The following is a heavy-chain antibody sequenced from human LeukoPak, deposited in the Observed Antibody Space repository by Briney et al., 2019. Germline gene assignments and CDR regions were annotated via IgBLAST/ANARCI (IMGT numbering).Heavy chain of an antibody. CDR2: IYTSGST. V-gene: IGHV4-61*02. CDR1: GGSISSGSYY. J-gene: IGHJ6*02. CDR3: ARDHLYYYYGMDV. Sequence: SETLSLTCTVSGGSISSGSYYWSWIRQPAGKGLEWIGRIYTSGSTNYNPSLKSRVTISVDTSKNQFSLKLSSVTAAGTAVYYCARDHLYYYYGMDVWGQGTTVTVSS.